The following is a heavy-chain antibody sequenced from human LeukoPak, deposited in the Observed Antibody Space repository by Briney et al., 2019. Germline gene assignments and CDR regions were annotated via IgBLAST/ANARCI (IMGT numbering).Heavy chain of an antibody. J-gene: IGHJ4*02. Sequence: GGSLRLSCAASGFPFTSYAMSWVRQAPGEGVAGWSTICCSGDTTSYSASVKGRFTISRDNTNNTLYLQINSLRAEDTGIYCCAKESPHFDYWGQGTLVTVSS. CDR2: ICCSGDTT. CDR3: AKESPHFDY. V-gene: IGHV3-23*01. CDR1: GFPFTSYA.